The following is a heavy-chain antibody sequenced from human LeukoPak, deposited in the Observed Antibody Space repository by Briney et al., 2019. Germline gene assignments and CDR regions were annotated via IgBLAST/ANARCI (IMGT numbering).Heavy chain of an antibody. D-gene: IGHD5-18*01. Sequence: ASVKVSCKASGYTFTGYYMHWVRQAPGQGLEWMGWINPNSGGTNYAQKFQGRVTMTRDTSISTAYMELSRLRSDDTAVYYCARDIVMVTYWFDPWGQGTLVTVSS. V-gene: IGHV1-2*02. CDR3: ARDIVMVTYWFDP. CDR1: GYTFTGYY. CDR2: INPNSGGT. J-gene: IGHJ5*02.